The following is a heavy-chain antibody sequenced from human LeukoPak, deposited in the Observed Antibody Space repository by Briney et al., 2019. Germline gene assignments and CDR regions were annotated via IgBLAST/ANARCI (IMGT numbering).Heavy chain of an antibody. CDR3: ARATTVTTFLDY. V-gene: IGHV3-66*01. Sequence: PGRSLRLSCAASGFTVSSNYMSWVRQAPGKGLEWVSVIYSGGSTYYADSVKGRFTISRDNSKNTLYLQMNSLRAEDTAVYYCARATTVTTFLDYWGQGTLVTVSS. CDR1: GFTVSSNY. CDR2: IYSGGST. J-gene: IGHJ4*02. D-gene: IGHD4-17*01.